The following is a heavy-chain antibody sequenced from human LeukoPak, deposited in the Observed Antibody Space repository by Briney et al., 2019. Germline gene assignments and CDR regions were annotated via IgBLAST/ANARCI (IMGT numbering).Heavy chain of an antibody. CDR2: IYTSGST. Sequence: SLTLSLTCTVSGGSISSGSYYWSWIRQPAGKGLEWIGRIYTSGSTNYNPSLKSRVTISVDTSKNQFSLKLSSVTAADTAVYYCARDYYDSSGYYYFDYWGQGTLVTVSS. CDR1: GGSISSGSYY. J-gene: IGHJ4*02. CDR3: ARDYYDSSGYYYFDY. V-gene: IGHV4-61*02. D-gene: IGHD3-22*01.